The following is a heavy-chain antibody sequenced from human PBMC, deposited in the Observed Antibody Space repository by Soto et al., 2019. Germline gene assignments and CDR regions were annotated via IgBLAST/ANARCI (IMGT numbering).Heavy chain of an antibody. CDR2: INHSGST. V-gene: IGHV4-34*01. Sequence: QVQLQQWGAGLLKPSETLSLTCAVYGGSFSGYYWSWIRQPPGEGLEWIGEINHSGSTNYNPSLKSRVTISVDTSKNQFSLKLSSVTAADTAVYYCARLEKYQRRIDYWGQGTLVTVSS. CDR1: GGSFSGYY. CDR3: ARLEKYQRRIDY. J-gene: IGHJ4*02. D-gene: IGHD2-2*01.